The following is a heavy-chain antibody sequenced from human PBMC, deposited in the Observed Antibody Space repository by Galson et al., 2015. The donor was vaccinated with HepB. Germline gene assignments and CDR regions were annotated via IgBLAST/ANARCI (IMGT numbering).Heavy chain of an antibody. CDR1: GYTFTNYY. CDR3: AGALGGGGFDY. Sequence: SVKVSCKASGYTFTNYYIHWVRQAPGQGLEWMGIINPSGGTTSYAQKFQGRVTMTRGTSTSTVCMELSSLRSEDTAVYYCAGALGGGGFDYWGQGTLVTVSS. D-gene: IGHD4-23*01. CDR2: INPSGGTT. J-gene: IGHJ4*02. V-gene: IGHV1-46*03.